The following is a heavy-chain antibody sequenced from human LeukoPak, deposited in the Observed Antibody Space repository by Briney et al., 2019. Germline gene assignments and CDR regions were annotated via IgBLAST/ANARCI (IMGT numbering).Heavy chain of an antibody. V-gene: IGHV3-53*01. Sequence: GGSLRLSCAASGFTVSSNYMNWVRQAPGKGLEWVSVIYSGGSTYYADSVKGRFTISRDNSKNTLYLQMNSLRAEDTAVYYCARWRVGATRWFDRWGQGSLVTVSS. CDR2: IYSGGST. CDR1: GFTVSSNY. D-gene: IGHD1-26*01. J-gene: IGHJ5*02. CDR3: ARWRVGATRWFDR.